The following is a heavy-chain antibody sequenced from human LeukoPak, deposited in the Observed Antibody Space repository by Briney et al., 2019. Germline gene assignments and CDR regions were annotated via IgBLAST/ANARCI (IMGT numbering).Heavy chain of an antibody. CDR3: ARSYEGSGYSD. D-gene: IGHD3-3*01. CDR1: GFTLSNYG. CDR2: ITNSSRYM. J-gene: IGHJ4*02. Sequence: KSGGSLRLSCAASGFTLSNYGMHWVRQAPGKGLEWVSSITNSSRYMYYADSVKGRFTISRDNAKNSLYLQMNSLRAEDTAVYYCARSYEGSGYSDWGQGTLVTVSS. V-gene: IGHV3-21*01.